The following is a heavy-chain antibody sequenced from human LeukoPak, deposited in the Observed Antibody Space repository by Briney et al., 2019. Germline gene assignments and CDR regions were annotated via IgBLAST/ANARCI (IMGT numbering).Heavy chain of an antibody. V-gene: IGHV3-9*01. CDR1: GFTLSNHW. D-gene: IGHD3-22*01. Sequence: PGGSLRLSCAASGFTLSNHWMIWVRQAPGKGLEWVSGISWNSGSIGYADSVKGRFTISRDNAKSSLYLQMNSLRAEDTALYYCAKGLVTMIVGIDYWGQGTLVTVSS. CDR3: AKGLVTMIVGIDY. CDR2: ISWNSGSI. J-gene: IGHJ4*02.